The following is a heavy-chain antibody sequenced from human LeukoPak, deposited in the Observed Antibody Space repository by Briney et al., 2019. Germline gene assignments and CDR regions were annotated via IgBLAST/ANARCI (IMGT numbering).Heavy chain of an antibody. V-gene: IGHV3-73*01. CDR1: GFTFSGSA. CDR3: TRLWDNPGPLFIWFDP. D-gene: IGHD1/OR15-1a*01. CDR2: IRSKANSYAT. Sequence: GRSLRLSSAASGFTFSGSAMHWVRQASGKGLEWVGRIRSKANSYATAYAASVKGRFTISRDDSKNTAYLQMNSLKTEDTAVYYCTRLWDNPGPLFIWFDPWGQGTLVTVSS. J-gene: IGHJ5*02.